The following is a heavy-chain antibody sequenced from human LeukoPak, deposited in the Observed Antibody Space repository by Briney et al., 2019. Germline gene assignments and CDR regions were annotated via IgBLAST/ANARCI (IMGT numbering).Heavy chain of an antibody. CDR3: ARDYSGYRAFDI. J-gene: IGHJ3*02. CDR1: GFTFSSYA. CDR2: ISYDGSNK. Sequence: GGSLRLSCAASGFTFSSYAMHWVRQAPGKGLEWVAVISYDGSNKYYADSVKGRFTISRDNSKNTLYLQMNSLRAEDTAVYYCARDYSGYRAFDIWGLGTMVTVSS. D-gene: IGHD5-12*01. V-gene: IGHV3-30*04.